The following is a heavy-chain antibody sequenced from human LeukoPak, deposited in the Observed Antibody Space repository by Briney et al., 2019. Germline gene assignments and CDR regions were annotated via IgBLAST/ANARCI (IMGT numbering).Heavy chain of an antibody. D-gene: IGHD3-9*01. CDR1: GYTFTSYG. CDR2: ISAYNGNT. J-gene: IGHJ4*02. CDR3: ATRPTYYDILTGYSYFDY. Sequence: GASVKVSCKASGYTFTSYGISWVRQAPGQGLEWMGWISAYNGNTNYAQKLQGRVTMTTDTSTSTAYMELRSLRSDDTAVYYCATRPTYYDILTGYSYFDYWGQGTLVTVSS. V-gene: IGHV1-18*01.